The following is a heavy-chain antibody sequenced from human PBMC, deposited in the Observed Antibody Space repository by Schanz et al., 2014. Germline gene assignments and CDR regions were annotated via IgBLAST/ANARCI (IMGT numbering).Heavy chain of an antibody. D-gene: IGHD6-13*01. CDR3: ASSGAGYSSSWDFDY. CDR1: GGTFSSFG. CDR2: IIPIAGIT. V-gene: IGHV1-69*02. Sequence: QLQLVQSGAEVKKPGSSVKVSCKASGGTFSSFGINWVRQAPGQGLEWMGRIIPIAGITNYAQKFQGRVTITADKSTFTAYMDVSSLRSEDTAVYYCASSGAGYSSSWDFDYWGQGTLXTVSS. J-gene: IGHJ4*02.